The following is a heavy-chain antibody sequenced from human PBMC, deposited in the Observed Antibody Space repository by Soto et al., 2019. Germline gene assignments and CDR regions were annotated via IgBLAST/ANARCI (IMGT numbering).Heavy chain of an antibody. Sequence: EVQLVESGGGLVQPGGSLRLSCAASGFTFRTYWLSWVRQVPGKGLEWVANINLDGSEKNYVDSLKGRFTISRDNARNSLYLKMSRLRAEDTALYYCARDGSTSWYSYDYHGMDVWGQGTTVTVSS. V-gene: IGHV3-7*05. CDR3: ARDGSTSWYSYDYHGMDV. CDR2: INLDGSEK. CDR1: GFTFRTYW. D-gene: IGHD5-18*01. J-gene: IGHJ6*02.